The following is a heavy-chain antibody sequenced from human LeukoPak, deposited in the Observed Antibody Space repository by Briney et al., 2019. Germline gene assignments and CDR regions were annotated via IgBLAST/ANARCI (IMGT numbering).Heavy chain of an antibody. D-gene: IGHD3-22*01. CDR3: AKDYVFYYYDSRDAFDI. J-gene: IGHJ3*02. Sequence: PSETLSLTCTVSGGSISSYYWSWIRQPPGKGLEWIGYIYYSGSTNYNPSLKSRVTISVDTSKNQFSLKLSSVTAADTAVYYCAKDYVFYYYDSRDAFDIWGQGTMVTVSS. CDR2: IYYSGST. CDR1: GGSISSYY. V-gene: IGHV4-59*01.